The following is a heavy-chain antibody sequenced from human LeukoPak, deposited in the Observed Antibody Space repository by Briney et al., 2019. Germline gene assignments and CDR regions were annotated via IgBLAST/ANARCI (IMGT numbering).Heavy chain of an antibody. Sequence: KTGGSLRLSCAASGLTFSSYSMNWVRHAPGKGLEWVSSISTSSSYIYYADSVKGRFTSSRDNAKNMLYLQMNSLRAEDTAVYYCAKSRGLSLPMSRYFDYWGQGTLVTVSS. D-gene: IGHD3-10*01. CDR1: GLTFSSYS. J-gene: IGHJ4*02. CDR2: ISTSSSYI. V-gene: IGHV3-21*04. CDR3: AKSRGLSLPMSRYFDY.